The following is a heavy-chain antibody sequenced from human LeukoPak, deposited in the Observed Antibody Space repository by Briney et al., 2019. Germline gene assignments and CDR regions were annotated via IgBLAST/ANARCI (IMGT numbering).Heavy chain of an antibody. CDR1: GGSISSGSYY. CDR3: ARVAGAYGSGSGGYYYYYYYMDV. V-gene: IGHV4-61*02. Sequence: PSQTLSLTCTVSGGSISSGSYYWSWIRQPAGKGLEWIGRIYTSGSTNYNPSLKSRVTISVDTSKNQFSLKLSSVTAADTAVYYCARVAGAYGSGSGGYYYYYYYMDVWGKGTTVTISS. J-gene: IGHJ6*03. CDR2: IYTSGST. D-gene: IGHD3-10*01.